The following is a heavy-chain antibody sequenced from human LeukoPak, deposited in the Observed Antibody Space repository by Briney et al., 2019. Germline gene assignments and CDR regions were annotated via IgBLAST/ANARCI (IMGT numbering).Heavy chain of an antibody. V-gene: IGHV3-30-3*01. CDR3: ARSLHYYGSGSYRVGYGMDV. D-gene: IGHD3-10*01. J-gene: IGHJ6*02. Sequence: GGSLRLSCAASGFTFSSYAMHWVRQAPGKGLEWVAVISYDGSNKYYADSVKGRFTISRDISKNTLSLQMNSLRAEDTALYYCARSLHYYGSGSYRVGYGMDVWGQGTTVTVSS. CDR1: GFTFSSYA. CDR2: ISYDGSNK.